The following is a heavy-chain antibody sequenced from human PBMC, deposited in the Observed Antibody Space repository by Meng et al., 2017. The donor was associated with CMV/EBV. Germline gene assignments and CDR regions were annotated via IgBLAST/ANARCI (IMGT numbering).Heavy chain of an antibody. CDR3: ARGTEDYDFWLDY. V-gene: IGHV4-59*01. CDR2: IYYSGST. D-gene: IGHD3-3*01. CDR1: GGSISSYY. Sequence: SETLSLTCTVSGGSISSYYWSWIRQPPGKGLEWIGYIYYSGSTNYNPSLKSRVTISVDTSKNQFSLKLSSVTAADTAVYYCARGTEDYDFWLDYWGQGTTVTVSS. J-gene: IGHJ4*03.